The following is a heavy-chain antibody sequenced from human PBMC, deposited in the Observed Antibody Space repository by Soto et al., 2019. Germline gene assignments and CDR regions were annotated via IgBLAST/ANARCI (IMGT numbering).Heavy chain of an antibody. CDR1: GFTFSSFA. Sequence: GSLSLSCAASGFTFSSFAMSWVRQAPGKGLEWVSAISGSGGTTYYADSVKGRFTVSRDNSKNRLYLQMNSLRAEDTAIYYCAKAKFGELLYYFDYWGQGTLVTVSS. CDR2: ISGSGGTT. CDR3: AKAKFGELLYYFDY. D-gene: IGHD3-10*01. J-gene: IGHJ4*02. V-gene: IGHV3-23*01.